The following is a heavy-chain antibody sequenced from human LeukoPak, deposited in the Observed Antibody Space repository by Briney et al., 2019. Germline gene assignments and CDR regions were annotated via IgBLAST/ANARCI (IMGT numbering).Heavy chain of an antibody. D-gene: IGHD2-15*01. CDR1: GFTFSSYE. CDR2: ISSSGSTI. Sequence: PGGSLRLSCAASGFTFSSYEMNWVRQAPGKGLEGVSYISSSGSTIYYADSVKGRFTISRDNAKNSLYLQMNSLRAEDTAVYYGAGGGVVAAIFDYSGHGTLVTVSP. CDR3: AGGGVVAAIFDY. V-gene: IGHV3-48*03. J-gene: IGHJ4*01.